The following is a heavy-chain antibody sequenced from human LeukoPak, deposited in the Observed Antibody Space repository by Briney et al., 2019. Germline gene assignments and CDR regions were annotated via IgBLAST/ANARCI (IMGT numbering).Heavy chain of an antibody. Sequence: GSVRLSCAASGFTFSSYSMNWVRQAPGKGLEWIGEINHSGSTNYNPSLKSRVTISVDTSKNQFSLELSSVTAADTAVYYCARGPNYGGNSKDFDYWGQGTLVTVSS. CDR3: ARGPNYGGNSKDFDY. CDR1: GFTFSSYS. CDR2: INHSGST. V-gene: IGHV4-34*01. J-gene: IGHJ4*02. D-gene: IGHD4-23*01.